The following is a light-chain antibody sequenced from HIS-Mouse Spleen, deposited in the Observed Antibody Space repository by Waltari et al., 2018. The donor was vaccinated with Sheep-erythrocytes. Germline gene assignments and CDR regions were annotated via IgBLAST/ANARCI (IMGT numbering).Light chain of an antibody. CDR3: SSYTSSSTFYV. Sequence: QSALTQPASVSGSPGQSITISCTGTSSDVGGYHYVSWYQQHPGKAPKPMIYEVSNRPSGVFNRLSGSKSGNTASLTISGLQAEDEADYYCSSYTSSSTFYVFGTGTKVTVL. J-gene: IGLJ1*01. CDR2: EVS. CDR1: SSDVGGYHY. V-gene: IGLV2-14*01.